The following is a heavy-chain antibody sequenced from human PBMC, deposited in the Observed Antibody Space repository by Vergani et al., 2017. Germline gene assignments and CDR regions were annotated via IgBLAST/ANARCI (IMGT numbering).Heavy chain of an antibody. CDR2: ISSSGSTI. J-gene: IGHJ6*03. CDR3: ARTGNWAAAGTLYYYYYMDV. CDR1: GFTFSSYE. Sequence: EVQLLESGGGLVQPGGSLRLSCAASGFTFSSYEMNWVRQAPGKGLEWVSYISSSGSTIYYADSVKGRFTISRDNAKNSLYLQMNSLRAEDTAVYYCARTGNWAAAGTLYYYYYMDVWGKGTTVTVSS. V-gene: IGHV3-48*03. D-gene: IGHD6-13*01.